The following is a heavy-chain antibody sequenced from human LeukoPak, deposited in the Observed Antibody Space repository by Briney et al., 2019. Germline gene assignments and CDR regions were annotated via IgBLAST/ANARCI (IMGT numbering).Heavy chain of an antibody. J-gene: IGHJ4*02. D-gene: IGHD4-17*01. CDR1: GFTFSGSA. CDR2: IRTKAKNYAT. Sequence: PGGSLRLSCAASGFTFSGSAVHWFRQASGKGLEWIGRIRTKAKNYATEYTASLKGRFSISRDDSKNTAYLQMNSLETEDTAVYFCTRTTSGDYESFFDYWGQGTLVTVSS. CDR3: TRTTSGDYESFFDY. V-gene: IGHV3-73*01.